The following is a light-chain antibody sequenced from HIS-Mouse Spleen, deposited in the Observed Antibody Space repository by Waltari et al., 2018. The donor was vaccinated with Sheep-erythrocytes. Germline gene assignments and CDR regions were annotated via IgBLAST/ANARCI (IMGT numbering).Light chain of an antibody. CDR2: AAS. CDR3: QQSYSTPYT. Sequence: DIQMTQSPSSLSASVGDSVTITCRASQSISSYLNWYQQKPGKAPKPRIYAASSLQSGVPSRFSGSGSGTDFTLTISSLQPEDFATYYCQQSYSTPYTFGQGTKLEIK. J-gene: IGKJ2*01. CDR1: QSISSY. V-gene: IGKV1-39*01.